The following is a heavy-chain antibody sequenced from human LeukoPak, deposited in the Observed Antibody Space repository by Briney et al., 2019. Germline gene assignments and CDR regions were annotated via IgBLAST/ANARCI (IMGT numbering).Heavy chain of an antibody. CDR2: INPNGGGT. CDR1: GYTFNDYY. J-gene: IGHJ4*02. Sequence: GASVKVSCKASGYTFNDYYVHWVRQAPGQGLEWVAWINPNGGGTNYAQHLQGRVTVTSDTSITTVHMEVRSLRSDDTAVYYCARESLSIVGATGDYWGQGTLVTVSS. D-gene: IGHD1-26*01. V-gene: IGHV1-2*02. CDR3: ARESLSIVGATGDY.